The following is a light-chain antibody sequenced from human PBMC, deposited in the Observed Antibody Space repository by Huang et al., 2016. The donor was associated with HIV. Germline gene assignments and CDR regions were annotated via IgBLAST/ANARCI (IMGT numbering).Light chain of an antibody. J-gene: IGKJ2*01. V-gene: IGKV3-11*01. Sequence: EIVLTQSPATLSLSPGERVTLSCRASQSINNFLAWYQQKPGQVPRRLIYDASNRATGIPARFSGGGSGTDFTLTISSLEREDFAVYYCHQRSAWPHTFGQGTKLEIK. CDR3: HQRSAWPHT. CDR2: DAS. CDR1: QSINNF.